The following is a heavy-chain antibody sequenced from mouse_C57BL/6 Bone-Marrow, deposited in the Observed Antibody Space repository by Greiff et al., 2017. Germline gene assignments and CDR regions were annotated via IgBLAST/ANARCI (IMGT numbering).Heavy chain of an antibody. J-gene: IGHJ1*03. CDR3: ARVYYYGSSRGYFDV. D-gene: IGHD1-1*01. Sequence: VQLQQSGPELVKPGASVKISCKASGYTFTDYYINWVKQRPGQGLEWIGWIFPGSGSTYYNEKFKGKATLTVDKSSSTAYMLLSILTSEDSAVYFCARVYYYGSSRGYFDVWGTGTTVTVSS. CDR2: IFPGSGST. V-gene: IGHV1-75*01. CDR1: GYTFTDYY.